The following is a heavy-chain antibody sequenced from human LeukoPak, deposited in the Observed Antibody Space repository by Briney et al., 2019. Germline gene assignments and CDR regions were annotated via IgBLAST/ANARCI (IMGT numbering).Heavy chain of an antibody. J-gene: IGHJ6*03. CDR2: INHSGST. Sequence: PSETLSLTCAVYGGSFSGYYWSWIRQPPGKGLEWIGEINHSGSTNYNPSLKSRVTISVDTSKNQFSLKLSSVTAADTAVYYCARGWGRRKYYYYYYYMDVWGKGTTVTVSS. CDR3: ARGWGRRKYYYYYYYMDV. D-gene: IGHD2-21*02. CDR1: GGSFSGYY. V-gene: IGHV4-34*01.